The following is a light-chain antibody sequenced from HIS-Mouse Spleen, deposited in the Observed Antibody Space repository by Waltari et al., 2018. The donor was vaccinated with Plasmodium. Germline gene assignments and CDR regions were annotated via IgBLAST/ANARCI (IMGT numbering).Light chain of an antibody. CDR3: PAWDDSLNGPV. CDR2: SNN. CDR1: SSNIGSNT. J-gene: IGLJ2*01. Sequence: QSVLTQPPSASGTPGQRVTISCSGSSSNIGSNTVNWYQQLPGTAPILLIYSNNQHPSCVPDPFCVSKSGTSSSLAIRRHQIEDGADYYCPAWDDSLNGPVCGVGTKLTVL. V-gene: IGLV1-44*01.